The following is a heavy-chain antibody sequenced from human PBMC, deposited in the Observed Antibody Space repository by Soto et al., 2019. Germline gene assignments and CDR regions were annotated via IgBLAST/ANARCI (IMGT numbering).Heavy chain of an antibody. J-gene: IGHJ4*02. D-gene: IGHD5-12*01. CDR3: ARDSVGSGYD. CDR1: GGSISSGGYS. V-gene: IGHV4-30-2*01. CDR2: IYHSGST. Sequence: SETLSLTCAVSGGSISSGGYSWSWIRQPPGKGLEWIGYIYHSGSTYYNPSLKSRVTISVATSKNHFSLELRSVTAADTAVYYCARDSVGSGYDWGQGTLVTVSS.